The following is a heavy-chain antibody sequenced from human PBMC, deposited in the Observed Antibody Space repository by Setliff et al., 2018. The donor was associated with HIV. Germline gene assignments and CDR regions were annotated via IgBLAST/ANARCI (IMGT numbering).Heavy chain of an antibody. CDR1: GDSISSGSYF. CDR3: TREGRGDPAMATTRIDY. V-gene: IGHV4-39*02. D-gene: IGHD1-1*01. Sequence: KSSETLSLTCSVSGDSISSGSYFWGWIRQTPGKGLEWLGNIYYTGFAYYNPSLKSRGTISLDTSKTHFFLNLTSVTDADTAVYFCTREGRGDPAMATTRIDYWGQGKLVTVSS. CDR2: IYYTGFA. J-gene: IGHJ4*02.